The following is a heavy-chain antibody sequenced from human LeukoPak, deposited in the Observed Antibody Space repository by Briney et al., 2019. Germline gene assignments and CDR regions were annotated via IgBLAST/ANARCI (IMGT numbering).Heavy chain of an antibody. Sequence: GGPLRLSCAASGFTFSSYSMNWLRQAPGKGVEWVSSISSSSSYIYYADSVKGRFTISRDNAKNSLYLQINSPRAEGMAVYYFARGYYCSDSMGVWGKGTTVTVS. CDR1: GFTFSSYS. V-gene: IGHV3-21*01. CDR3: ARGYYCSDSMGV. CDR2: ISSSSSYI. D-gene: IGHD3-10*01. J-gene: IGHJ6*03.